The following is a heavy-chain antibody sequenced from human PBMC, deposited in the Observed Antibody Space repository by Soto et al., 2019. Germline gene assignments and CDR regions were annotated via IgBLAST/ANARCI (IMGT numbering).Heavy chain of an antibody. J-gene: IGHJ4*02. CDR1: GGTFSSYT. Sequence: QVQLVQSGAEVKKPGSSVRVSCTPSGGTFSSYTISWVRQAPGQGLEWMGRIVPITGMTRYAQTFQGTLTTTAVTSTTTAYLELSSLSSEDSAVYFCSRGVASLVDSWGQGTQVTVSS. V-gene: IGHV1-69*02. D-gene: IGHD2-15*01. CDR3: SRGVASLVDS. CDR2: IVPITGMT.